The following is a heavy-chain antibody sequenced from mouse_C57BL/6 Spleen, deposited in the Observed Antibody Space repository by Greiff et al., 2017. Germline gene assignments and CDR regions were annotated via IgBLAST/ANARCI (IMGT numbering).Heavy chain of an antibody. V-gene: IGHV1-69*01. CDR2: IDPSDSYT. CDR1: GYTFTSYW. CDR3: ARRGDGRYFDY. Sequence: QVQLQQPGAELVMPGASVKLSCKASGYTFTSYWMHWVKQRPGQGLEWIGEIDPSDSYTNYNQKVKGKSTLTVDKSSSTAYMQLSSLTSEDSAVYYCARRGDGRYFDYWGQGTTLTVSS. J-gene: IGHJ2*01. D-gene: IGHD2-3*01.